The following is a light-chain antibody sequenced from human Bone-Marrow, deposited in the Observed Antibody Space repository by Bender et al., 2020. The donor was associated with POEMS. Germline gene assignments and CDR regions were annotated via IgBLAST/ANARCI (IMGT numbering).Light chain of an antibody. J-gene: IGLJ1*01. Sequence: SSELTQDPGVSVALGQTVRITCQGDNLRSYHASWYQQKPGQAPVLVFYGKNNRPSGIPDRFSASSSGNTASLTITGAQAEDEADYYCSSRDTSGNKRDVFGTGTKVTVL. CDR3: SSRDTSGNKRDV. V-gene: IGLV3-19*01. CDR1: NLRSYH. CDR2: GKN.